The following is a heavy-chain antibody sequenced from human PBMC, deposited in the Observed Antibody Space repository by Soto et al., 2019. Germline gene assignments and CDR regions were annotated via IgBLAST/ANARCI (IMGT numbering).Heavy chain of an antibody. CDR1: GGSFSGYY. CDR2: INHSGST. V-gene: IGHV4-34*01. Sequence: QVQLQQWGAGLLKPSETLSLTCAVYGGSFSGYYWSWIRQPPGKGLEWIGEINHSGSTNYNPSLKSRVTISVDTSKNHFSLKLSSVTAADTAVYYCARGRRWLQLHWYFDLWGRGTLVTVSS. D-gene: IGHD1-1*01. CDR3: ARGRRWLQLHWYFDL. J-gene: IGHJ2*01.